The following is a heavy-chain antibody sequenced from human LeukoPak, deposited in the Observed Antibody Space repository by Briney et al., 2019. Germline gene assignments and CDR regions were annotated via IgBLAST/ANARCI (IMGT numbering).Heavy chain of an antibody. CDR2: IYSDNT. CDR1: RFTFSSYA. D-gene: IGHD4/OR15-4a*01. Sequence: GGSLRLSCAASRFTFSSYAMSWIRQAPGKGLEWVSFIYSDNTHYSDSVKGRFTISRDNSKNTLYLQMNCLRAEDTAVYYCARRAGAYSHPYDYWGQGTLVTVSS. V-gene: IGHV3-53*01. J-gene: IGHJ4*02. CDR3: ARRAGAYSHPYDY.